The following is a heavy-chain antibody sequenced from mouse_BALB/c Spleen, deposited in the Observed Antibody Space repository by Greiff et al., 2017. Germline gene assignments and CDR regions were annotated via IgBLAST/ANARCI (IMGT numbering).Heavy chain of an antibody. Sequence: EVKLVESGGGLVQPGGSLKLSCAASGFTFSSYGMSWVRQTPDKRLELVATINSNGGSTYYPDSVKGRFTISRDNAKNTLYLQMSSLKSEDTAMYYCARELLLYYFDYWGQGTTLTVSS. CDR2: INSNGGST. D-gene: IGHD2-12*01. V-gene: IGHV5-6-3*01. CDR3: ARELLLYYFDY. CDR1: GFTFSSYG. J-gene: IGHJ2*01.